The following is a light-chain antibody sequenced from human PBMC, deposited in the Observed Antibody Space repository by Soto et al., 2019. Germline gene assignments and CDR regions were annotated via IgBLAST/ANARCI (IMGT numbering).Light chain of an antibody. CDR1: HSISIF. CDR3: QQYNTYSPD. J-gene: IGKJ4*01. V-gene: IGKV1-5*01. CDR2: DAS. Sequence: DLPMTQSPSTLSASVGDRVTITCRARHSISIFLAWYQQKPEKAPKLLIHDASILESGVPSRFSGSGSGTEFTLTISSLQPDDIATYYCQQYNTYSPDFGGGTKVEI.